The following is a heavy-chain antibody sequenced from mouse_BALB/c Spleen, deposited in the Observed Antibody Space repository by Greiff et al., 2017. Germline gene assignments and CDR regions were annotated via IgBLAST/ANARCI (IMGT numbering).Heavy chain of an antibody. D-gene: IGHD2-1*01. CDR1: GFTFSSYT. J-gene: IGHJ3*01. V-gene: IGHV5-6-4*01. CDR3: VHYGNYEGFAY. CDR2: ISSGGSYT. Sequence: EVQLMESGGGLVKPGGSLKLSCAASGFTFSSYTMSWVRQTPEKRLEWVATISSGGSYTYYPDSVKGRFTISRDNAKNTLYLQMSSLKSEDTAMYYCVHYGNYEGFAYWGQGTLVTVSA.